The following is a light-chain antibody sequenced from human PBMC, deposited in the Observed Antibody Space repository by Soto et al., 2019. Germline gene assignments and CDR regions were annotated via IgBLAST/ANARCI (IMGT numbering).Light chain of an antibody. CDR2: GAS. CDR3: QQYGNSPPGLT. V-gene: IGKV3-20*01. Sequence: EIVLTQSPGTLSLSPGERATLSCRASQSVSSSYLAWYQQKPGQAHRLLIYGASSRASGIPDTFSGSGSGTDFTLTLSSLEPEDFAVYYCQQYGNSPPGLTFGGGTKVEIQ. J-gene: IGKJ4*01. CDR1: QSVSSSY.